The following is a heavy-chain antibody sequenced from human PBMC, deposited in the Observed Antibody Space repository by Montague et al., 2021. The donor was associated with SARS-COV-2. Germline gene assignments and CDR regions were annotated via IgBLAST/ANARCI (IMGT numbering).Heavy chain of an antibody. V-gene: IGHV3-23*01. J-gene: IGHJ4*02. Sequence: SLRLSCAASGFTFSSYGMFWVRQTPGKGLEWVSAISGGGDMTYXXXSXXXRFTISRDNSKNTLYLQLNTLRAEATAVYFCAKKTIAVPGSPHFDSWGQGTLVTVSS. CDR3: AKKTIAVPGSPHFDS. CDR2: ISGGGDMT. D-gene: IGHD6-19*01. CDR1: GFTFSSYG.